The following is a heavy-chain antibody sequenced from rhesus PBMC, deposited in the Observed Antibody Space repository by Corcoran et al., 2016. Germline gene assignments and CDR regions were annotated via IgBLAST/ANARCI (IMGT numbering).Heavy chain of an antibody. CDR3: ARGNWEYFDY. J-gene: IGHJ4*01. D-gene: IGHD7-45*01. CDR2: ISSSGGST. CDR1: GGSISSNS. Sequence: QLQLHESGPGLVKPSATLSLTCVVSGGSISSNSWRWIRQPPRKGLEWIGRISSSGGSTDYNPSLKSRVTISTDTSKNQFSLKLSSVTAADTAVYYCARGNWEYFDYWGQGVLVTVSS. V-gene: IGHV4-173*01.